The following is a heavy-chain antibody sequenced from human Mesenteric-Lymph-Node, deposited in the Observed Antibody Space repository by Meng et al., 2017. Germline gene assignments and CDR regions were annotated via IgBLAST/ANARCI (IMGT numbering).Heavy chain of an antibody. V-gene: IGHV4-34*12. D-gene: IGHD2-21*01. CDR3: ATEGYYHLGALDI. J-gene: IGHJ3*02. CDR1: GGPFSDHY. CDR2: IFHDGDT. Sequence: SETLSLTCAVYGGPFSDHYWTWIRQPPGKGLEWIGEIFHDGDTNYNPSFRSRATISVDKSRDHFSLKLNSVTAADTAMYYCATEGYYHLGALDIWGQGTLVTISS.